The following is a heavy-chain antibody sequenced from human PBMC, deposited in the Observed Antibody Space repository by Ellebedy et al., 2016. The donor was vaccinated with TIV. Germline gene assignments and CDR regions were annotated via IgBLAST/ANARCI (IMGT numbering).Heavy chain of an antibody. V-gene: IGHV4-39*01. Sequence: SETPSLTCTVSGGSISRSSYYWGWIRQPPEKGLEWIGSIYHSGSIYYNPSPKSRVTISVNTSKNQFSLRLSSVTAADTAVYYCARWFGELLYVRWFDPWGQGTLVTVSS. CDR1: GGSISRSSYY. CDR3: ARWFGELLYVRWFDP. J-gene: IGHJ5*02. CDR2: IYHSGSI. D-gene: IGHD3-10*01.